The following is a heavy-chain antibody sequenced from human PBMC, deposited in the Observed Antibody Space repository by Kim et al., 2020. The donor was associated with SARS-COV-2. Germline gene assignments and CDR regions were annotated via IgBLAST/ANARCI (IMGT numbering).Heavy chain of an antibody. J-gene: IGHJ4*02. D-gene: IGHD5-18*01. CDR3: ARRVDTAMGIDY. V-gene: IGHV4-59*01. Sequence: NSHPALKSRVTISVEPSKNPFSLKLSSVTAADTAVYYCARRVDTAMGIDYWGQGTLVTVSS.